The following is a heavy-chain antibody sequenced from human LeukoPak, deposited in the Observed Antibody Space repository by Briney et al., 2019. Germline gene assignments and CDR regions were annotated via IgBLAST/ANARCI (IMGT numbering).Heavy chain of an antibody. J-gene: IGHJ4*02. CDR2: ISYDGSNK. CDR3: AKAMAGGGTYSVFDY. Sequence: AGSLRLSCAASGFTFSSYGMHWVHQAPGKGLEWVAVISYDGSNKYYADSVKGRFTISRDNSKNTLYLQMNSLRAEDTAVYYCAKAMAGGGTYSVFDYWGQGTLVTVSS. D-gene: IGHD1-26*01. V-gene: IGHV3-30*18. CDR1: GFTFSSYG.